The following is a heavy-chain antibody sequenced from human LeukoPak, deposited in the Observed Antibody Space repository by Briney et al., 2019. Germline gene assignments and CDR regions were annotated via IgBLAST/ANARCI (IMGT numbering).Heavy chain of an antibody. Sequence: GGSLSLSCAASGLPFSRYTMNWVRQAPGKGPEWVSSITSSSSYICYADSGKDRFTISRDNARNSLYLQMNSLRAEDTALYYCARDLYYYDSSGYYYPGGSDYWGQGTLVTVSS. CDR1: GLPFSRYT. D-gene: IGHD3-22*01. CDR2: ITSSSSYI. CDR3: ARDLYYYDSSGYYYPGGSDY. J-gene: IGHJ4*02. V-gene: IGHV3-21*01.